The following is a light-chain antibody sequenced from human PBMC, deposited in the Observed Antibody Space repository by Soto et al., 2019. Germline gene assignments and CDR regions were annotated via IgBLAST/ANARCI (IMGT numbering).Light chain of an antibody. V-gene: IGKV1-6*01. CDR1: QDIRND. Sequence: IQMTQSPSSLSASVGDRVTITCRASQDIRNDLGWYQQKPGKAPKLLIYDGSKLQSGVPSRFSGSVSGTDFTLTISSLQPEDFATYYCLQDYNFPRTFGQGTKVDIK. CDR2: DGS. J-gene: IGKJ1*01. CDR3: LQDYNFPRT.